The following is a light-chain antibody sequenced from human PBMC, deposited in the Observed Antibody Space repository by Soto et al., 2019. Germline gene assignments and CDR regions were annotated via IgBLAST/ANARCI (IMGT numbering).Light chain of an antibody. V-gene: IGLV4-69*01. CDR3: QPWGSGIRVV. J-gene: IGLJ2*01. CDR1: SGHSSYA. Sequence: QLVLTQSPSASASLGASVKLTCTLSSGHSSYAIAWHQQQPEKGPRYLMKLNSDGSHRKGDGIPDRFSGSSSGAERYLTISSLQSEDEADYYCQPWGSGIRVVFGGGTKVTVL. CDR2: LNSDGSH.